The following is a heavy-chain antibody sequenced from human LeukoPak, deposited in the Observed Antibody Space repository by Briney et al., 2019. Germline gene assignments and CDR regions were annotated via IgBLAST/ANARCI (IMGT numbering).Heavy chain of an antibody. D-gene: IGHD3-10*01. J-gene: IGHJ4*02. CDR2: INHSGST. V-gene: IGHV4-34*01. CDR3: ARRVHGSGSYPTD. CDR1: GGSISSYY. Sequence: SETLSLTCTVSGGSISSYYWSWIRQPPGKGLEWIGEINHSGSTNYNPSLKSRVTISVDTSKNQFSLKLSSVTAADTAVYYCARRVHGSGSYPTDWGQGTLVTVSS.